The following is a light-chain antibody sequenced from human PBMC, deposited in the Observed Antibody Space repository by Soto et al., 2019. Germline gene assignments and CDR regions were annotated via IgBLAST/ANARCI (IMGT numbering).Light chain of an antibody. Sequence: EIVLTQSPATLSLSPWERATLSCRASQSISDTLAWYQQKPGQAPRLLIYGASRRATGFPARFSGSGSGTDFTLTISSLQSEDFAVYYCQQYDNWPWTCGQGTKGDIK. V-gene: IGKV3-15*01. J-gene: IGKJ1*01. CDR2: GAS. CDR1: QSISDT. CDR3: QQYDNWPWT.